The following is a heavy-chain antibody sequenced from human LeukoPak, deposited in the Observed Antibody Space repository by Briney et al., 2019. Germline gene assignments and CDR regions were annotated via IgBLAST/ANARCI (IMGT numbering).Heavy chain of an antibody. J-gene: IGHJ6*03. V-gene: IGHV4-59*11. CDR2: IYYSGST. CDR1: GGSISSHY. Sequence: SETLSLTCMVSGGSISSHYWSWIRQPPGKGLEWIGYIYYSGSTNYNPSLKSRVTISVDTSKNPFSLKLSSVTAADTAVYYCARLERLLYYMDVWGKGTTVTVSS. D-gene: IGHD1-26*01. CDR3: ARLERLLYYMDV.